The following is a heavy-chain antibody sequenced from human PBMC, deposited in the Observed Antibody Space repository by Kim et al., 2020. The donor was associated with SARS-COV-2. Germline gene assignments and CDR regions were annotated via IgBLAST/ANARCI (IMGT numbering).Heavy chain of an antibody. V-gene: IGHV4-39*01. CDR3: ARHAYYDFWSGYFSWFDP. CDR2: IYYSGST. D-gene: IGHD3-3*01. CDR1: GGSISSSSYY. J-gene: IGHJ5*02. Sequence: SETLSLTCTVSGGSISSSSYYWGWIRQPPGKGLEWIGSIYYSGSTYYNPSLKSRVTISVDTSKNQFSLKLSSVTAADTAVYYCARHAYYDFWSGYFSWFDPWGQGTLVTLSS.